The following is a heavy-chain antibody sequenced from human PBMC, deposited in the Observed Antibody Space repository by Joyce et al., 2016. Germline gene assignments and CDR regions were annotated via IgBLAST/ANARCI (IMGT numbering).Heavy chain of an antibody. J-gene: IGHJ6*02. CDR2: LYSDAST. Sequence: EVQLVESGGGLIQPGGSLRLSCAASGFNVASHNMNWVRQAPGKGLEWVSILYSDASTYYADSVRGRFTISRDISENTLFLQMNSLRADDTAVYYCARGRYGMDVWGQGTTVTVSS. CDR1: GFNVASHN. CDR3: ARGRYGMDV. V-gene: IGHV3-53*01.